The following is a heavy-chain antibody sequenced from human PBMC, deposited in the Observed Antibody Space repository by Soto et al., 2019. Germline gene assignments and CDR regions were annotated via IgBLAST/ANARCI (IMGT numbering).Heavy chain of an antibody. J-gene: IGHJ4*02. CDR1: GYTFTSYG. Sequence: QVQLVQSGAEVKKPGASVKVSCKASGYTFTSYGISWVRQAPGQGLEWMGWSSANNGNTNYAQKLQGRVTMTTDTSTSTVYMELRSLRSEDTAVYYCARDRGSSALDFWGQGTLVTVSS. D-gene: IGHD1-26*01. CDR2: SSANNGNT. CDR3: ARDRGSSALDF. V-gene: IGHV1-18*01.